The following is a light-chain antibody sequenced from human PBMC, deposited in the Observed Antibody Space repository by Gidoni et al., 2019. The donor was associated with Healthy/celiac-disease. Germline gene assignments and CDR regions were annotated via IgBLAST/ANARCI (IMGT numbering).Light chain of an antibody. J-gene: IGKJ5*01. CDR3: QQRSNGGIT. V-gene: IGKV3-11*01. CDR1: QSVSSY. CDR2: DAS. Sequence: EIVLTQSPATLSLSPGERATLSCRASQSVSSYLAWYQQKPGQAPRLLIYDASNRATGIPARFSGSGSGTDFTLTISSLEPEDFAVYYCQQRSNGGITFGQXTRLEIK.